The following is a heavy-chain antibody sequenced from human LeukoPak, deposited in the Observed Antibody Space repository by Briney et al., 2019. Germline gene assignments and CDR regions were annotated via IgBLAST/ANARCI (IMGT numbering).Heavy chain of an antibody. CDR2: ISGSASSM. V-gene: IGHV3-48*01. D-gene: IGHD3-16*01. Sequence: GGSLRLSCAASGFTFSSYSMTWVRQAPGKGLEWVSYISGSASSMSYADSVKGRFTISRDNGKNSVYLQMNSLRAEDTAMYYCAGLKNDLWGQGILVTVSS. J-gene: IGHJ5*02. CDR3: AGLKNDL. CDR1: GFTFSSYS.